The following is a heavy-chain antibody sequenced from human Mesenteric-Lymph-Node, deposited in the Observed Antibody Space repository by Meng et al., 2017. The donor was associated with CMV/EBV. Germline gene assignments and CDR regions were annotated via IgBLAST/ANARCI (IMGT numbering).Heavy chain of an antibody. CDR3: ARDTLYGDFWSSSRFDP. V-gene: IGHV3-20*04. CDR2: INWNGGST. D-gene: IGHD3-3*01. J-gene: IGHJ5*02. CDR1: GFTFDDYG. Sequence: GGSLRLSCAASGFTFDDYGMSWVRQAPGKGLEWVSGINWNGGSTGYADSVKGRFTISRDNAKNSLYLQMNSLRAEDTALYYCARDTLYGDFWSSSRFDPWGQGTLVTVSS.